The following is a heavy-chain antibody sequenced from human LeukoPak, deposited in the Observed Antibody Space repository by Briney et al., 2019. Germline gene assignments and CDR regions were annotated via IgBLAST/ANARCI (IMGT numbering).Heavy chain of an antibody. CDR1: GYTFTSYA. J-gene: IGHJ4*02. CDR3: ARDIDDSSGYLGGFDY. V-gene: IGHV1-3*01. D-gene: IGHD3-22*01. CDR2: INAGNGNT. Sequence: ASVKVSCKASGYTFTSYAMHWVRQAPGQRLEWMGWINAGNGNTKYSQKFQGRVTITRDTSASTAYMELSSLRSEDTAVYYCARDIDDSSGYLGGFDYWGQGTLVTVSS.